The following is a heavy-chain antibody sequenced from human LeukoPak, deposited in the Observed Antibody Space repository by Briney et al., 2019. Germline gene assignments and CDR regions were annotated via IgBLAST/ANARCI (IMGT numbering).Heavy chain of an antibody. J-gene: IGHJ5*02. CDR1: GYXFTGYY. CDR3: ARDFYGGDTSSPLFNWFDP. V-gene: IGHV1-2*02. CDR2: INPNSGGT. D-gene: IGHD2-21*01. Sequence: ASVKVSCKASGYXFTGYYIHWVRQAPGQGLEWMGWINPNSGGTNYAQKHQGRVTMTRDTSISTAYMELSRLRSDDTAVYYCARDFYGGDTSSPLFNWFDPWGQGTLVTVSS.